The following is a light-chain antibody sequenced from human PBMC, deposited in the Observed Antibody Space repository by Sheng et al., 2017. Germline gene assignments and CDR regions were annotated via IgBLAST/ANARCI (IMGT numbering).Light chain of an antibody. CDR1: QSVNTRY. CDR2: GAS. CDR3: QQYGTSPLYT. V-gene: IGKV3-20*01. Sequence: EIVLTQSPGTLSLSPGERATLSCRASQSVNTRYLAWYQQKPGQAPRLLMYGASNRATGIPDRFSGSGSGTDFTLTISRLEPEDFALYYCQQYGTSPLYTFGQGTKLEIK. J-gene: IGKJ2*01.